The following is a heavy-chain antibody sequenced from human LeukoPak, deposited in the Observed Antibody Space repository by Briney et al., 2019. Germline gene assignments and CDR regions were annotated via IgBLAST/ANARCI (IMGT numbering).Heavy chain of an antibody. V-gene: IGHV1-69*13. Sequence: SVKVSCKASGGTFSSYAISWLRQAPGQGLEWMGGIIPIFGTANYAQKFQGRVTITADESTSTAYMELSSLRSEDTAVYYCARDQDYYDSSGYDYWGQGTLVTVSS. J-gene: IGHJ4*02. CDR3: ARDQDYYDSSGYDY. D-gene: IGHD3-22*01. CDR2: IIPIFGTA. CDR1: GGTFSSYA.